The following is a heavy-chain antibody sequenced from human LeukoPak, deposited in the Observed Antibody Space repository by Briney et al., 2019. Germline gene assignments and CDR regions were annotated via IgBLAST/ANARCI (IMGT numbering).Heavy chain of an antibody. CDR2: VYNSGTT. J-gene: IGHJ4*02. V-gene: IGHV4-59*11. Sequence: PSETLSLTCAVSDDSFSSHYWTWIRQPPGKGLEWIGCVYNSGTTVYNPSLTGRVTISVDTSKNQYSLNLRSVTAADAAVYYCARDAYWGQGILVTVSS. CDR3: ARDAY. CDR1: DDSFSSHY.